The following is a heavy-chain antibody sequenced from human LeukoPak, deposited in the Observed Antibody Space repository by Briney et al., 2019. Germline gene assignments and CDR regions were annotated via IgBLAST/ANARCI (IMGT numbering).Heavy chain of an antibody. J-gene: IGHJ4*02. D-gene: IGHD5-12*01. CDR3: ARASPRGYSGYDPDFDY. CDR1: GYTFTGYY. V-gene: IGHV1-2*04. CDR2: INPNSGGT. Sequence: GASVKVSCKASGYTFTGYYMHWVRQAPGQGLEWMGWINPNSGGTNYAQKFQGWVTMTTDTSTSTAYMELRSLRSDDTAVYYCARASPRGYSGYDPDFDYWGQGTLVTVSS.